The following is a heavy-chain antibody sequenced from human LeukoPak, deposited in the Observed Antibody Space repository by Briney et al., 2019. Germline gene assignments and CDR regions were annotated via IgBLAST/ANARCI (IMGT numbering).Heavy chain of an antibody. Sequence: GGSLRLSCAASGFTFSSYEMNWVRQAPGKGLEWVSYISSSGSTIYYADSVKGRFTISRDNAKNSLYLQMNSLRDEDTAVYYCARDKSGSDSARGAVIDICGQGAMVTVSS. J-gene: IGHJ3*02. CDR2: ISSSGSTI. V-gene: IGHV3-48*03. D-gene: IGHD1-26*01. CDR1: GFTFSSYE. CDR3: ARDKSGSDSARGAVIDI.